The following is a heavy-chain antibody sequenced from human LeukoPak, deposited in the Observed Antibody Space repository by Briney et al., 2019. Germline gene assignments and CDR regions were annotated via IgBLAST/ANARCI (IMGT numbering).Heavy chain of an antibody. CDR3: ARGPIAAATEY. V-gene: IGHV4-31*03. CDR1: GGSISSGGYY. D-gene: IGHD6-13*01. Sequence: SETLSLTCTVSGGSISSGGYYWSWIRQHPGKGLEWIGYIYYSGSTYYNPSLKSRVTISVDTSKNQFSLKLSSVTAADTAVYYCARGPIAAATEYWGQGTPVTVSS. CDR2: IYYSGST. J-gene: IGHJ4*02.